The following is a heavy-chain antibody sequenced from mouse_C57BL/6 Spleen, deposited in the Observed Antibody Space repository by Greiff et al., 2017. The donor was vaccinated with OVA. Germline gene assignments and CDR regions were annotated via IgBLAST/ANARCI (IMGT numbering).Heavy chain of an antibody. D-gene: IGHD2-3*01. V-gene: IGHV1-80*01. J-gene: IGHJ2*01. CDR1: GYAFSSYW. Sequence: VKLVESGAELVKPGASVKISCKASGYAFSSYWMNWVKQRPGKGLEWIGQIYPGDGDTNYNGKFKGKATLTADKSSSTAYMQLSSLTSEDSAVYFCARIYDGYYGFDYWGQGTTLTVSS. CDR3: ARIYDGYYGFDY. CDR2: IYPGDGDT.